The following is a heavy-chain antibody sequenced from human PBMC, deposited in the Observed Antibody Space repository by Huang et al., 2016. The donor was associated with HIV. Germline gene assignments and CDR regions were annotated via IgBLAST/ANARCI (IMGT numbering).Heavy chain of an antibody. D-gene: IGHD3-22*01. Sequence: QLVESGGGVVKPGRSLRPSCPASGFPLRTVGTYWVRQAPGKGLVWLAITSDEETYKEYADSVKRRCTISRDNSKNMGYLQMNILTAEDTAVYYCATSLYDGSTSYHNEYFQHWGQGTLVTVSP. CDR3: ATSLYDGSTSYHNEYFQH. CDR1: GFPLRTVG. V-gene: IGHV3-30*03. CDR2: TSDEETYK. J-gene: IGHJ1*01.